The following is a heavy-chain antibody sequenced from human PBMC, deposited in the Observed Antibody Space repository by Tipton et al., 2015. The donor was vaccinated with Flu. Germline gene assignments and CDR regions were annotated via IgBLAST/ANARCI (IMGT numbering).Heavy chain of an antibody. CDR2: IYYSGRT. V-gene: IGHV4-59*08. D-gene: IGHD1-26*01. CDR1: GGSINNYY. Sequence: TLSLTCTVSGGSINNYYWTWIRQPPGKGLEWIGYIYYSGRTTYDPSLMSRVTISVDTSKNQFSLRLNSVTAADTAVYYCARRRLGPTRDVFDVWGQGTMVTVSS. CDR3: ARRRLGPTRDVFDV. J-gene: IGHJ3*01.